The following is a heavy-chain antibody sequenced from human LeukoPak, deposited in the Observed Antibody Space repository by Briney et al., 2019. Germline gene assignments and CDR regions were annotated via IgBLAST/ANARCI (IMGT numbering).Heavy chain of an antibody. CDR3: ARGLAVAGTGFDY. V-gene: IGHV3-66*01. CDR1: GFTVSSNY. J-gene: IGHJ4*02. CDR2: IYSGGST. Sequence: GGSLRLSCAASGFTVSSNYMSWVRQAPGKGLEWVSVIYSGGSTYYADSVKGRFTISRDNSKKTLYLQMNSLRAEDTAVYYCARGLAVAGTGFDYWGQGTLVTVSS. D-gene: IGHD6-19*01.